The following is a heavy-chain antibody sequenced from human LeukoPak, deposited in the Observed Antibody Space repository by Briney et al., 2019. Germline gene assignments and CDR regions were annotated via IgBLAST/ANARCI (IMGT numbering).Heavy chain of an antibody. J-gene: IGHJ4*02. D-gene: IGHD5-24*01. CDR2: IYYSGST. Sequence: PSQTLSLTCTVSGGSISSGDYYWSWIRQPPGKGLEWIGYIYYSGSTYYNPSLKCRVTISVDTSKNQFSLKLSSVTAADTAVYYCATRAVEMATITEGTSDYWGQGTLVTVSS. CDR3: ATRAVEMATITEGTSDY. CDR1: GGSISSGDYY. V-gene: IGHV4-30-4*01.